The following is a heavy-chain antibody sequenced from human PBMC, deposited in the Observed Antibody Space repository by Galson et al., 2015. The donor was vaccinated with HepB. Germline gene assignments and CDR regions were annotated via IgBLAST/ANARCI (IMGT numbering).Heavy chain of an antibody. CDR2: TYYRSKWYN. Sequence: CAISGDSVSRNNAAWNWIRQSPSRGLEWLGRTYYRSKWYNDYAVSVKSRMTINPDTSKNQFSLQLNSVTPEDTAVYYCAGGDGANCEFHYWGQGTLVTVSS. CDR1: GDSVSRNNAA. D-gene: IGHD4/OR15-4a*01. V-gene: IGHV6-1*01. J-gene: IGHJ4*02. CDR3: AGGDGANCEFHY.